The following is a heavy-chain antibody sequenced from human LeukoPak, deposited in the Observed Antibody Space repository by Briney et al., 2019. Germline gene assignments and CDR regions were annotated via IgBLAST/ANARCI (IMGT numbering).Heavy chain of an antibody. Sequence: SETLSLTCTVSGGSISSGDYYWSWIRQPPGKGLEWIGYIYYSGSTHYNPSLKSRVTISVDTSKNQFSLKLSYVTAADTAVYYCARAPVGATRYFDYWGQGTLVTVSS. J-gene: IGHJ4*02. CDR3: ARAPVGATRYFDY. CDR1: GGSISSGDYY. D-gene: IGHD1-26*01. CDR2: IYYSGST. V-gene: IGHV4-30-4*08.